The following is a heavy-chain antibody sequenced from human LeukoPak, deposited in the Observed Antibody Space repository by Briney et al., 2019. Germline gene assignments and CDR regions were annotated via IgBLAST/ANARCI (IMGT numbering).Heavy chain of an antibody. J-gene: IGHJ4*02. CDR1: GFSFNTYA. V-gene: IGHV3-33*01. CDR2: IWHDGSHK. D-gene: IGHD3-10*01. CDR3: AREIFGSGSYPDI. Sequence: GRSLTLSCAASGFSFNTYAMHWVRQAPGQGLEWVALIWHDGSHKFYSNSVRGQFTISRDNSKNTVYLQMNNLRPEDTAVYYCAREIFGSGSYPDIWGQGTLVTVSS.